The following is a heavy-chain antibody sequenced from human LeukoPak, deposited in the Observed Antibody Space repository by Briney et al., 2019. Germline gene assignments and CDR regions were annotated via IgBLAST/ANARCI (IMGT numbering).Heavy chain of an antibody. D-gene: IGHD6-13*01. CDR2: ILYDGSNK. CDR3: ARVQQQLAYYYGMDV. Sequence: GGSLRLSCAASGFTFSSYAMHWVRQAPGKGLEWVAVILYDGSNKYYADSVKGRFTISRDNSKNTLYLQMNSLRAEDTAVYYCARVQQQLAYYYGMDVWGQGTTVTVSS. V-gene: IGHV3-30-3*01. CDR1: GFTFSSYA. J-gene: IGHJ6*02.